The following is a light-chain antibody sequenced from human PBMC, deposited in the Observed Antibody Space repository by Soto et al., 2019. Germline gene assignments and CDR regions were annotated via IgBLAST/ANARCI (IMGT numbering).Light chain of an antibody. Sequence: QSVLTQPASVSGSPGQSITISCTGTSSEIGTYNLVSWYQHYPGKAPKLMIYEGIKRPSGVSNRFSGSKSGNTAFLTISGLQAEDEADYYCCSYAGSGTDNYVFGSARNVTV. CDR1: SSEIGTYNL. CDR3: CSYAGSGTDNYV. J-gene: IGLJ1*01. CDR2: EGI. V-gene: IGLV2-23*01.